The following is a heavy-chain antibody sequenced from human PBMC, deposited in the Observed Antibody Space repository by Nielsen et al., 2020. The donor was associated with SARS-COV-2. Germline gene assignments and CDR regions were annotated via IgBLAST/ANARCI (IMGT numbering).Heavy chain of an antibody. Sequence: SETLSLTCAVSGGSLTGYYWSWIRQPPGKGLEWIGNIYYNGRTNYNPSLKSRVTISVDTSKNQFSLKLSSVTAADTAVYYCARHLYGSGSRPLDNWDQGTLVTVSS. CDR3: ARHLYGSGSRPLDN. CDR1: GGSLTGYY. D-gene: IGHD3-10*01. CDR2: IYYNGRT. J-gene: IGHJ4*02. V-gene: IGHV4-59*08.